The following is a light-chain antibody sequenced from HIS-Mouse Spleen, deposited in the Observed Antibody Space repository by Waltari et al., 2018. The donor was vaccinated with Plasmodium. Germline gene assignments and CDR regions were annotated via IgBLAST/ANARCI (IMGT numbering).Light chain of an antibody. V-gene: IGLV4-69*01. Sequence: QLVLTQSPSASASLGASVKPTCTLSRGHSRSAIAWHQQQPEKGPRYLMKLNSDGSHSKGDGIPDRFSGSSSGAERYLTIASLQSEDEADYYCQTWGTGMVFGGGTKLTVL. CDR3: QTWGTGMV. J-gene: IGLJ3*02. CDR2: LNSDGSH. CDR1: RGHSRSA.